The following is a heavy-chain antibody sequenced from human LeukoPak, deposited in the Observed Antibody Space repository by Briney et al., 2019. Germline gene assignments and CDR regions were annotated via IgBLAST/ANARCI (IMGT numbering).Heavy chain of an antibody. J-gene: IGHJ3*02. CDR1: GGSISSSSYY. CDR3: AQYIVNDAFDI. V-gene: IGHV4-39*01. CDR2: IYYSGST. Sequence: RASETLSLTCTVSGGSISSSSYYWGWLRQPPGKGLEWIGSIYYSGSTYYNPSLKSRVTISVDTSKNQFSLKLSSVTAADTAVYYCAQYIVNDAFDIWGQGTMVTVSS. D-gene: IGHD5-12*01.